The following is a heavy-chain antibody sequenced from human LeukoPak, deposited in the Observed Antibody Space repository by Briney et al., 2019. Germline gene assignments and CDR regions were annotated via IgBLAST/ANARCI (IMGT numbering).Heavy chain of an antibody. Sequence: GGSLRLSCAASGFTFSDYYMSWIRQAPGKGLEWVSYISSSSSYTNYADSVKGRFTISRDNAKNTLYLQMNSLRAEDTAVYYCARESTKYFDYWGQGTLVTVSS. J-gene: IGHJ4*02. CDR1: GFTFSDYY. CDR2: ISSSSSYT. V-gene: IGHV3-11*06. D-gene: IGHD1-26*01. CDR3: ARESTKYFDY.